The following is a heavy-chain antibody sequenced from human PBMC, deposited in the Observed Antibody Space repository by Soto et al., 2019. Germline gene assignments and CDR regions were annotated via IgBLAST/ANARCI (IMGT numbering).Heavy chain of an antibody. CDR3: ATEVGYSSSWSNYFDY. J-gene: IGHJ4*02. D-gene: IGHD6-13*01. V-gene: IGHV6-1*01. Sequence: SQTLSLTCAISGDSVSSNSAAWNWIRQSPSRGLEWLGRTYYRSKWYNDYAVSVKSRITINPDTSKNQFSLQLNSVTPEDTAVYYCATEVGYSSSWSNYFDYWGQGTLVTVSS. CDR2: TYYRSKWYN. CDR1: GDSVSSNSAA.